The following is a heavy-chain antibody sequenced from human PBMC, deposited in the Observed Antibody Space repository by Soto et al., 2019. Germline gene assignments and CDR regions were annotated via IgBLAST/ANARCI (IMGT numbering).Heavy chain of an antibody. D-gene: IGHD6-19*01. V-gene: IGHV4-39*01. J-gene: IGHJ4*02. Sequence: QLQLQESGPGLVKPSETLSLTCTVSGGSISSSSYYWGWIRQPPGKGLEWIGSIYYGGSTYYNPSHKSRVTIYGDTSKNQFSLKLSSVTAADTAVYYCARMGIAVAGGYFDYWGQGTLVTVSS. CDR3: ARMGIAVAGGYFDY. CDR2: IYYGGST. CDR1: GGSISSSSYY.